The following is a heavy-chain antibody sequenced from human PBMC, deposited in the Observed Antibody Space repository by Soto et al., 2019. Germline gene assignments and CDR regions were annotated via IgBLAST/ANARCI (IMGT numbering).Heavy chain of an antibody. J-gene: IGHJ5*02. Sequence: EVKLLQSGGGVVPPGGSLRLSCATSGFTFNTYPMTWVRQAPGKGLEWVSSISSTAGKTSSYADSVKGRFAISRDFSDNTVYLQMDNLRVDDTAVYFCAKDLNMKVVSPPGWFEPWGQGTRVTVSS. V-gene: IGHV3-23*01. CDR1: GFTFNTYP. CDR2: ISSTAGKTS. D-gene: IGHD3-22*01. CDR3: AKDLNMKVVSPPGWFEP.